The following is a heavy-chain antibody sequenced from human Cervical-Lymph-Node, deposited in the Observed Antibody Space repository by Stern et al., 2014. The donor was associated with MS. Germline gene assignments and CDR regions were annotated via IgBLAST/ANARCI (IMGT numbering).Heavy chain of an antibody. CDR2: MYVSGCA. CDR1: GGSLSSYY. V-gene: IGHV4-59*01. CDR3: ARAPYDYTNWYGMDV. J-gene: IGHJ6*02. D-gene: IGHD4-11*01. Sequence: QVQLQESGPGLVRPSATLSLTCIVSGGSLSSYYWSWVRQPPGKGLEWVGQMYVSGCANYNPYLKSQVTIAVDMSKNQCSLKLSSVTAADTAVYYCARAPYDYTNWYGMDVWGQGTTVSVSS.